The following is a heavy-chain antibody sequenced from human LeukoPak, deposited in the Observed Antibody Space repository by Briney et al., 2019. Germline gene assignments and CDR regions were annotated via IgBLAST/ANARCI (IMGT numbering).Heavy chain of an antibody. Sequence: GGSLRLSCSASGFTFSSYAMHWVRQAPGKGLEYVSAISNNGGSTYYADSVKGRFTISRDNSKNTLYLQMSSLRAEDTAVYYCVKDRDIVVVVAATGGFDYWGQGTLVTVSS. CDR3: VKDRDIVVVVAATGGFDY. D-gene: IGHD2-15*01. V-gene: IGHV3-64D*06. CDR1: GFTFSSYA. CDR2: ISNNGGST. J-gene: IGHJ4*02.